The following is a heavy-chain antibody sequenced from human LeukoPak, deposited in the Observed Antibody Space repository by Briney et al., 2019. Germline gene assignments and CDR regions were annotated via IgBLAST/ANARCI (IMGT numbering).Heavy chain of an antibody. CDR1: GGSISSYY. D-gene: IGHD3-16*01. CDR2: IYYSGSS. Sequence: PSETLSLTCTVSGGSISSYYWSWIRQPPGKGLEWIGYIYYSGSSNYNPSLKRRVTISVDTSKHQFSLKLSSVTAADTAVYYCATSPWGPYFDSWGQGTLVTVSS. V-gene: IGHV4-59*01. CDR3: ATSPWGPYFDS. J-gene: IGHJ4*02.